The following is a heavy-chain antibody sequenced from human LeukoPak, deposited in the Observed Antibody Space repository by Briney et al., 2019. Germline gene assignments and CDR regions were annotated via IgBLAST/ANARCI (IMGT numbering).Heavy chain of an antibody. V-gene: IGHV4-59*01. CDR1: GSSISSYY. Sequence: SETLSLTCSVSGSSISSYYWSWIRQPPGKGLECIGYIYYSGSTNYNPSLKSRVTISVDTSKNQFSLKLSSVTAADTAVYYCARALGGYLNFEYWGQGTLVTVSS. D-gene: IGHD5-12*01. J-gene: IGHJ4*02. CDR2: IYYSGST. CDR3: ARALGGYLNFEY.